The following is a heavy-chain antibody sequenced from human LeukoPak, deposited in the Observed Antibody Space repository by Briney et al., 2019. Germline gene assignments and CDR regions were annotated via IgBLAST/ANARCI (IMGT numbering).Heavy chain of an antibody. J-gene: IGHJ4*02. CDR2: INSDGSST. V-gene: IGHV3-74*01. D-gene: IGHD5-12*01. Sequence: PGGSLRLSCADSGFTFSSYWMHWVRQAPGKGLVWVSRINSDGSSTSYADSVKGRFTISRDNAKNTLYLQMNSLRAEDTAVYYCARLVPYGGYYFDYWGQGTLVTVSS. CDR1: GFTFSSYW. CDR3: ARLVPYGGYYFDY.